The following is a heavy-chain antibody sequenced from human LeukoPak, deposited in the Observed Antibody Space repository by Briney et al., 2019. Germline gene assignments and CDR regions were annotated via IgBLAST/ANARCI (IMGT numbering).Heavy chain of an antibody. D-gene: IGHD5-12*01. CDR2: VKSKTDGGTS. CDR1: GLTFVNAW. CDR3: SHRSNGYSAYELDY. Sequence: PGGSLRLSCAASGLTFVNAWMHWARQAPGKGLEWVGRVKSKTDGGTSDYAAPVKGRFTISRDDSKNTLYLEMNSLKTEDTVVYCCSHRSNGYSAYELDYWGRGTLVTVSS. J-gene: IGHJ4*02. V-gene: IGHV3-15*01.